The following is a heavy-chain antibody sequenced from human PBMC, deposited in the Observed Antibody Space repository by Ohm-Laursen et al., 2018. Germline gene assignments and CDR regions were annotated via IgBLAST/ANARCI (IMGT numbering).Heavy chain of an antibody. J-gene: IGHJ4*02. CDR3: AKDARIVVVVGTSFGLGY. Sequence: SLRLSCAASGFIFSDYGMHWVRQAPDKGLQWVALISFDGNDKYYADSVRGRFIISRDTSKNTLYLQMNSLRAEDTAVYYCAKDARIVVVVGTSFGLGYWGQGTLVTVSS. CDR2: ISFDGNDK. V-gene: IGHV3-30*18. D-gene: IGHD2-15*01. CDR1: GFIFSDYG.